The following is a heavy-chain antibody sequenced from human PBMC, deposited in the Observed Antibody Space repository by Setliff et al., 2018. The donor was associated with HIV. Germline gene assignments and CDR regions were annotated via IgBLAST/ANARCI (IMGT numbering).Heavy chain of an antibody. J-gene: IGHJ3*02. CDR3: ARLGYSGSLVGAFDI. CDR1: GGSISSYY. CDR2: IYYSGST. Sequence: PSETLSLTCSVSGGSISSYYWSWIRQPAGKGLEWIGYIYYSGSTKYNPSLKSRVTISIDTSKNQFSLNLTSVTAADTAVYYCARLGYSGSLVGAFDIWGQGTMVTVS. V-gene: IGHV4-59*08. D-gene: IGHD1-26*01.